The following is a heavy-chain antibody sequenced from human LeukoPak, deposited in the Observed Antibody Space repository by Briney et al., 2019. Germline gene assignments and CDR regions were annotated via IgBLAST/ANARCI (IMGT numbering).Heavy chain of an antibody. CDR2: IYYSGST. Sequence: GSLRLSCAASGFIFSSYTMSWIRQPPGKGLEWIGYIYYSGSTNYNPSLKSRVTISVDMSKNQFSLKLSSVTAADTAVYYCASDGGSWGQGTLVTVSS. CDR1: GFIFSSYT. V-gene: IGHV4-59*01. CDR3: ASDGGS. D-gene: IGHD2-15*01. J-gene: IGHJ5*02.